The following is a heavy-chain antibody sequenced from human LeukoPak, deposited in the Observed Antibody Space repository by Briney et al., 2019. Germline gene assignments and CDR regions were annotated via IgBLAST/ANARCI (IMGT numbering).Heavy chain of an antibody. J-gene: IGHJ5*02. CDR3: ARGTTIAVAGRGRFDP. CDR1: CGSISSYY. D-gene: IGHD6-19*01. V-gene: IGHV4-59*01. CDR2: IYYSGST. Sequence: PSETLSLTCTVSCGSISSYYWSWIRQPPGKGLEWIGYIYYSGSTNYNPSLKSRVTISVDTSKNQFSLKLSSVTAADTAVYYCARGTTIAVAGRGRFDPWGQGTLVTVSS.